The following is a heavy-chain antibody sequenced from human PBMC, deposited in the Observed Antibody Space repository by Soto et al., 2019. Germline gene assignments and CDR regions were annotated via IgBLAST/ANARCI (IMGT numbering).Heavy chain of an antibody. D-gene: IGHD3-10*01. CDR3: ARGGEFYYGSGSYYDYYYYGMDV. V-gene: IGHV1-8*01. Sequence: ASVKVSCKASGYTFTSYDINWVRQATGQGLEWMGWMNPNSGNTGYAQKFQGRVTMTRNTSISTAYMELSSLRSEDTAVYYCARGGEFYYGSGSYYDYYYYGMDVWGQGTTVTVSS. CDR1: GYTFTSYD. CDR2: MNPNSGNT. J-gene: IGHJ6*02.